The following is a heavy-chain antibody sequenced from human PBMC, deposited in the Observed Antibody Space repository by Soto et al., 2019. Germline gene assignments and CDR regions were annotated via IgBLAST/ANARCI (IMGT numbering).Heavy chain of an antibody. CDR2: ISGSGGST. Sequence: GGSLRLSCAASGFTFSSYAMSWVRQAPGKGLEWVSAISGSGGSTYYADSVKGRFTISRDNSKNTLYLQMNSLRAEDTAVHYCAKDRLRGRRSPFDYWGQGTLVTVSS. CDR3: AKDRLRGRRSPFDY. V-gene: IGHV3-23*01. D-gene: IGHD3-16*01. CDR1: GFTFSSYA. J-gene: IGHJ4*02.